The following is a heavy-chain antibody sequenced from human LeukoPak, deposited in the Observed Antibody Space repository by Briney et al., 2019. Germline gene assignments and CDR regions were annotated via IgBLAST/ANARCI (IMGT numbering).Heavy chain of an antibody. V-gene: IGHV4-34*01. J-gene: IGHJ4*02. CDR1: GGSFSGYY. Sequence: PSETLSLTCAVYGGSFSGYYWSWIRQPPGKGLEWIGEINHSGSTNYNPSLKSRVTISVDTSKNQFSLKLSYVTAADTAVYYCARGYNYYGSGRLYGGFDYWGQGTLVTVSS. D-gene: IGHD3-10*01. CDR3: ARGYNYYGSGRLYGGFDY. CDR2: INHSGST.